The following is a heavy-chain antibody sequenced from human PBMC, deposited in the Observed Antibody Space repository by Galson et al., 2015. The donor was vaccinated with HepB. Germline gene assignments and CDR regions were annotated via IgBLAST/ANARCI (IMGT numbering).Heavy chain of an antibody. Sequence: SCKASGYTFTSYYMHWVRQAPGQGLEWMGIINPSGGSTSYAQKLQGRVTMTRDTSTSTVYMELSSLRSEDTAVYYCARTDIVVVPAAAEYYYYYGMDVWGQGTTVTVSS. CDR2: INPSGGST. CDR1: GYTFTSYY. V-gene: IGHV1-46*04. CDR3: ARTDIVVVPAAAEYYYYYGMDV. J-gene: IGHJ6*02. D-gene: IGHD2-2*01.